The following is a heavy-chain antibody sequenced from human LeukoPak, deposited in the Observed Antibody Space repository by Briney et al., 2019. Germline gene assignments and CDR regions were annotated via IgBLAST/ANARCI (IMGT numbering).Heavy chain of an antibody. D-gene: IGHD6-13*01. CDR2: IYYSGST. V-gene: IGHV4-59*01. CDR3: ARVYYSNSYDYWYFDL. CDR1: GGSIRSYY. J-gene: IGHJ2*01. Sequence: ASETLSLTCTVSGGSIRSYYWSWIRQPPGKGLEWIAYIYYSGSTNYNPSLKSRVTISVDTSKNQFSLKLSSVTAADTAVYYCARVYYSNSYDYWYFDLWGRGTLVTVSS.